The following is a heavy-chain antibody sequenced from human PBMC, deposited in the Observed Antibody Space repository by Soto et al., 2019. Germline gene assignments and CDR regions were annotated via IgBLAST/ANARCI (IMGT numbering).Heavy chain of an antibody. Sequence: SETLSLTCTVSGGSISGYYWSWIRQPPGKGLEWIGYIHYSGSTNYNPSLKSRVTISVDTSKNQFSLKLSSVTAADTAVYYCASGEGSSSNFDYWGQGTLVTVSS. CDR2: IHYSGST. D-gene: IGHD6-6*01. J-gene: IGHJ4*02. CDR3: ASGEGSSSNFDY. CDR1: GGSISGYY. V-gene: IGHV4-59*01.